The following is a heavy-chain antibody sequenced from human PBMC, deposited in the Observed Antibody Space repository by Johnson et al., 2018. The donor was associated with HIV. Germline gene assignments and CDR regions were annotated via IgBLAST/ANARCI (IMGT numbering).Heavy chain of an antibody. J-gene: IGHJ3*01. V-gene: IGHV3-7*01. CDR2: IKQDGSAK. Sequence: VQLVESGGGLVQPGGSLRLSCAASGFTFSNAWMSWVRQAPGKGLEWVDNIKQDGSAKYYVDSVKGRFTISRDNSNNTRYLPMNSLRAEATAVYYWARESASSGGDSGAFDFWGQGTMVTVSS. CDR3: ARESASSGGDSGAFDF. CDR1: GFTFSNAW. D-gene: IGHD3-22*01.